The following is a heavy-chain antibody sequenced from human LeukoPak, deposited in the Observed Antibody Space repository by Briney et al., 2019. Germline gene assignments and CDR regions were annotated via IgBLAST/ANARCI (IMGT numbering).Heavy chain of an antibody. CDR1: GVTLVRFD. Sequence: GGSLRLSCVASGVTLVRFDMNWVRQAPGKGLEWAAFIAYDGRNNYYADSVKGRFTISRDNSKNTVSLQMNTLRPEDTALYYCAKARFLSGDDAFDIWGQGTMVIVSS. D-gene: IGHD6-19*01. V-gene: IGHV3-30*18. J-gene: IGHJ3*02. CDR2: IAYDGRNN. CDR3: AKARFLSGDDAFDI.